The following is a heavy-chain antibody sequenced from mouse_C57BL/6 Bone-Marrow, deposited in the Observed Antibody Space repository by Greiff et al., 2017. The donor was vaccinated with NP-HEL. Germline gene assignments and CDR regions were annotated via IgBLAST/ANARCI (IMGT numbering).Heavy chain of an antibody. D-gene: IGHD1-1*01. CDR3: AREGDYGSSFAWFAY. CDR1: GYTFTDYY. V-gene: IGHV1-76*01. Sequence: QVQLKQSGAELVRPGASVKLSCKASGYTFTDYYINWVKQRPGQGLEWIARIYPGSGNTYYNEKFKGKATLTAEKSSSTAYMQLSSLTSEDSAVYFCAREGDYGSSFAWFAYWGQGTLVTVSA. CDR2: IYPGSGNT. J-gene: IGHJ3*01.